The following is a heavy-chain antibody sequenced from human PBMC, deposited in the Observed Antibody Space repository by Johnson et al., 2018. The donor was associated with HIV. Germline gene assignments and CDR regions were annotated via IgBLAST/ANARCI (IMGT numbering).Heavy chain of an antibody. CDR2: IRSKANSYAT. Sequence: EKLVESGGGLIQPGGSLRLSCAASGFTVSSNYMSWIRQTPGKGLEWVGRIRSKANSYATAYAASVKGRFTISRDDSKNTAYLQMNSLKTEDTAVYYCTSRRGGYNLIGIWGQGTMVT. CDR3: TSRRGGYNLIGI. J-gene: IGHJ3*02. D-gene: IGHD5-24*01. CDR1: GFTVSSNY. V-gene: IGHV3-73*01.